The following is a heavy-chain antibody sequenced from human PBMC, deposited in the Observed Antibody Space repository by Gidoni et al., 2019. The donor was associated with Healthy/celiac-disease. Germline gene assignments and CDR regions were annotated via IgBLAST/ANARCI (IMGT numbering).Heavy chain of an antibody. J-gene: IGHJ4*02. Sequence: EVQLVESGGGLVKPGRSLRLSCTASVFTFGDYAMSWFRQAPGKGLEWVGFIRSKAYGGTTEYAASVKGRFTISRDDSKSIAYLQMNSLKTEDTAVYYCTRDSYGDYPTYWGQGTLVTVSS. V-gene: IGHV3-49*05. D-gene: IGHD4-17*01. CDR3: TRDSYGDYPTY. CDR2: IRSKAYGGTT. CDR1: VFTFGDYA.